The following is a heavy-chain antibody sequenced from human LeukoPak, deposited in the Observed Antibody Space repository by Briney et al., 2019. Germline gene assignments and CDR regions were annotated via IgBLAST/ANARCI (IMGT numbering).Heavy chain of an antibody. CDR2: IIPIFGTA. CDR1: GGTFRSYA. CDR3: ARCTYYDFWSGYSDAFDI. D-gene: IGHD3-3*01. J-gene: IGHJ3*02. Sequence: GSSANVSCKASGGTFRSYAISSVRPTPGQGLEWMGGIIPIFGTANYAQKCQGRVSITADESTSTAYMELSSLRSEDTAVYYCARCTYYDFWSGYSDAFDIWGQGTMVTVSS. V-gene: IGHV1-69*01.